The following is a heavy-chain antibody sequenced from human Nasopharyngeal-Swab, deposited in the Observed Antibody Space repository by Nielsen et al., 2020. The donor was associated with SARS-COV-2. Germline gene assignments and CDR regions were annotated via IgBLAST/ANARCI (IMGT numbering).Heavy chain of an antibody. J-gene: IGHJ4*02. CDR2: IITIFGTA. Sequence: SVKVSCKASGGTFSSYAISWVRQAPGQGLEWMGGIITIFGTANYAQKFQGRVTITGDESTSTAYMELSSLRSEDTAVYYCARGVVAATHLFDYWGQGTLVTVSS. V-gene: IGHV1-69*13. CDR1: GGTFSSYA. CDR3: ARGVVAATHLFDY. D-gene: IGHD2-15*01.